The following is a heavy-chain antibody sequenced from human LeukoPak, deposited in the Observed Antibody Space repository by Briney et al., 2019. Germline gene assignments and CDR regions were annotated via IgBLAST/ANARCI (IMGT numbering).Heavy chain of an antibody. Sequence: ASVKVSCKASGYTFTSYYMHWVRQAPGQGLEWMGIINPSGGSTSYAQKFQDRVTMTMDTSTTTVYMELRSLRSDDTAVYYCARALLGSSWHDSGVWYFDLWGRGTLVTVSS. D-gene: IGHD6-13*01. CDR3: ARALLGSSWHDSGVWYFDL. J-gene: IGHJ2*01. CDR1: GYTFTSYY. CDR2: INPSGGST. V-gene: IGHV1-46*01.